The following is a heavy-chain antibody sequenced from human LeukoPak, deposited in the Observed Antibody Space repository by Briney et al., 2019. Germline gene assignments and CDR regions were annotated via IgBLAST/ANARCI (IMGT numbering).Heavy chain of an antibody. CDR1: GGSISSGSYY. CDR2: IYTSGST. D-gene: IGHD6-6*01. J-gene: IGHJ6*03. V-gene: IGHV4-61*02. Sequence: SETLSLTCTVSGGSISSGSYYWSWIRQPAGKGLEWIGRIYTSGSTNYNPSLKRRVTISVDTSKNQFSLKLSSVTAADTAVYYCARERGKLVSYYYYMDVWGKGTTVTVSS. CDR3: ARERGKLVSYYYYMDV.